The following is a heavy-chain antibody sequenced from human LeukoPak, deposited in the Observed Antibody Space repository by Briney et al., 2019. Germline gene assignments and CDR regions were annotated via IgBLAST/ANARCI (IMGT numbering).Heavy chain of an antibody. V-gene: IGHV3-21*01. J-gene: IGHJ4*02. CDR1: GFTFSSYS. CDR3: AREPTAMIL. D-gene: IGHD5-18*01. Sequence: GGSLRLSCAASGFTFSSYSMNWVRQTPGKGLEWVSSISSSSTYIYYADSVKRRFTISRDNAKNSLYLQMNSLRAEDTAVYYCAREPTAMILWGQGTLVTVSS. CDR2: ISSSSTYI.